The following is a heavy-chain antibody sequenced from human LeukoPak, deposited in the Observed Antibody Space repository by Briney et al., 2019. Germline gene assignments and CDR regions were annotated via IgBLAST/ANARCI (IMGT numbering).Heavy chain of an antibody. D-gene: IGHD3-16*01. CDR2: IYPDDSET. CDR3: ARLGEEQQADY. V-gene: IGHV5-51*01. J-gene: IGHJ4*02. CDR1: GYSFSSFW. Sequence: GESLKISCKGFGYSFSSFWIGWVRQMPGKGLEWMGIIYPDDSETRYSPAFQGQVTTSVDKSISTAYLQWSSLKASDTAMFYCARLGEEQQADYWGQGTPVTVSS.